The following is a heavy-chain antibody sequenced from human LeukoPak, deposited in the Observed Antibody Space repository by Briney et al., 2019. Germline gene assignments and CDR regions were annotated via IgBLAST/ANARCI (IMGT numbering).Heavy chain of an antibody. CDR2: INPNSGGT. D-gene: IGHD6-13*01. V-gene: IGHV1-2*06. Sequence: GASVKVSCKASGYTFTGYYMHWVRQAPGQGLEWMGRINPNSGGTNYAQKFQGRVTMTRDTSISTAYMELSRLRSDDTAVYYCARDLYRIAAAGTTPFDYWGQGTLVTVSS. CDR3: ARDLYRIAAAGTTPFDY. CDR1: GYTFTGYY. J-gene: IGHJ4*02.